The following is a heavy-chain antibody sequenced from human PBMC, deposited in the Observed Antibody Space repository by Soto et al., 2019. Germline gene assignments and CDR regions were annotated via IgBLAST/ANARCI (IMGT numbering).Heavy chain of an antibody. CDR2: ISGSGGSK. Sequence: EVQLLESGGGLAQPGGSLRLSCAASGFTFSSYDMSWVRQVPGKGLEWVSGISGSGGSKYYADFVKGRFTISRDNSKNTLYLQMNSLRAEDTAIYNCAKSPGGGGWYYFDYWGQGTLVTVSS. D-gene: IGHD6-19*01. V-gene: IGHV3-23*01. CDR1: GFTFSSYD. CDR3: AKSPGGGGWYYFDY. J-gene: IGHJ4*02.